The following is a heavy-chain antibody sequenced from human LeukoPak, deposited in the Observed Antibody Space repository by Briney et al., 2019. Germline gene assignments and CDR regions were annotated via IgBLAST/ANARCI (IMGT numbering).Heavy chain of an antibody. CDR2: ISYDGSNK. V-gene: IGHV3-30*18. J-gene: IGHJ5*02. CDR1: GFTFSNFG. Sequence: GGSLRLSCAASGFTFSNFGMHWIRQAPGKGLEWVAVISYDGSNKYWGDSVKGRFTISRDNSKNTLYLQMNSLRAEDTAVYYCAKTFSACSSLGCSKSGDWFDPWGQGALVTVSS. CDR3: AKTFSACSSLGCSKSGDWFDP. D-gene: IGHD2-2*01.